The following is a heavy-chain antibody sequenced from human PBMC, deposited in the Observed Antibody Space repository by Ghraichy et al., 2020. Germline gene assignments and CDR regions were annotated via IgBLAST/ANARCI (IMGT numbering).Heavy chain of an antibody. CDR3: AIGEIGRGIAVAGTGECFDY. CDR2: IIPIFGTA. J-gene: IGHJ4*02. Sequence: SVKVSCKASGGTFSSYAISWVRQAPGQGLEWMGGIIPIFGTANYAQKFQGRVTITADESTSTAYMELSSLRSEDTAVYYCAIGEIGRGIAVAGTGECFDYWGQGTLVTVSS. CDR1: GGTFSSYA. V-gene: IGHV1-69*13. D-gene: IGHD6-19*01.